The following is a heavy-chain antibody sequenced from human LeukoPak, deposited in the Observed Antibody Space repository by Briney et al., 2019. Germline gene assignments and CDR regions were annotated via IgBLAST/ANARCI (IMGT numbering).Heavy chain of an antibody. CDR2: IYYSGTT. J-gene: IGHJ4*02. D-gene: IGHD3-22*01. CDR1: GGSINSGGYY. CDR3: ASSRYYYDSSGYSLYYFDY. Sequence: PSETLSLTCTVTGGSINSGGYYWSWIRQHPGKGLEWIGCIYYSGTTYFNPSLKSRITMSGDMSKEQFSLTLRSVTAADTAVYYCASSRYYYDSSGYSLYYFDYWGQGTLVTVSS. V-gene: IGHV4-31*03.